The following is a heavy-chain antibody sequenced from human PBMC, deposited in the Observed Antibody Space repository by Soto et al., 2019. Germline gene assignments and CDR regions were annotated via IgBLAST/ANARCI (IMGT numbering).Heavy chain of an antibody. CDR3: NRGSEYDFWSGYL. J-gene: IGHJ4*02. CDR2: IVPMFGTS. Sequence: QERLVQSGAEVRKPGSSVKVSCKVTGGTSTRYAINWVRQAPGQGLEWMGGIVPMFGTSKYAQKFEGRVTITADTSTNIAYMELRSLRSENTAVYYCNRGSEYDFWSGYLWGQGTLVSVSS. CDR1: GGTSTRYA. D-gene: IGHD3-3*01. V-gene: IGHV1-69*06.